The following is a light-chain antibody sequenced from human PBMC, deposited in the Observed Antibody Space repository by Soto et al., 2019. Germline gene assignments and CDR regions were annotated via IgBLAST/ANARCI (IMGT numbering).Light chain of an antibody. Sequence: ELVMTQSPSTLSVSPGERATLSCRASQSVSSNLAWYQQKPGQAPRLLIYGASTRATGIPARFSGSGSGTEFTLTISSLQSEDFAVYYCQQYNNWPQTFGGGTKVDIK. J-gene: IGKJ4*01. V-gene: IGKV3-15*01. CDR3: QQYNNWPQT. CDR1: QSVSSN. CDR2: GAS.